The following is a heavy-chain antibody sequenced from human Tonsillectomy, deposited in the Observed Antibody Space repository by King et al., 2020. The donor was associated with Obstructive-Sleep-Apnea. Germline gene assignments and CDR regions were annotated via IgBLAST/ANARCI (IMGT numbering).Heavy chain of an antibody. Sequence: QLVQSGAEVKKPGASLKVSCQTSGYTFTKYGISWVRQASGQGLEWMGWISGYNGNTNHAQKFQGKVTMTIDTSTSTAYMELRSLRSDDTGTYYWARDGHCSGGSCYSLSYYNGMDVWGQGTTVTVSS. J-gene: IGHJ6*02. CDR1: GYTFTKYG. CDR3: ARDGHCSGGSCYSLSYYNGMDV. V-gene: IGHV1-18*01. D-gene: IGHD2-15*01. CDR2: ISGYNGNT.